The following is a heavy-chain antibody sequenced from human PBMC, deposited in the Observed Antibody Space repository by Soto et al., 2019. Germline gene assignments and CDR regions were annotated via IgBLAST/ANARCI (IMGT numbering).Heavy chain of an antibody. CDR1: GGSISSSNW. V-gene: IGHV4-4*02. CDR2: IYHSGST. J-gene: IGHJ6*02. CDR3: ARSRSIAVAGQGGYYYGMDV. Sequence: PSETLSLTCAVSGGSISSSNWWSWVRQPPGKGLEWIGEIYHSGSTNYNPSLKSRVTISVDKSKNQFSLKLSSVTAADTAVYYCARSRSIAVAGQGGYYYGMDVWGQGTTVTVSS. D-gene: IGHD6-13*01.